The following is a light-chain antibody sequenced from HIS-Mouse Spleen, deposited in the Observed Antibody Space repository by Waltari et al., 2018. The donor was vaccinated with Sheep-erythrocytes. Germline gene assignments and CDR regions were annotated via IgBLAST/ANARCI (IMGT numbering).Light chain of an antibody. Sequence: SYELTQPPSVSVSPGQTASITCPGDNLGDKYACWYQQKPGHSPVLVIYQDSKRPSGIPERFSGSNSGNTATLTISGTQAMDEADYYCQAWDSSTVVFGGGTKLTVL. CDR2: QDS. J-gene: IGLJ2*01. V-gene: IGLV3-1*01. CDR1: NLGDKY. CDR3: QAWDSSTVV.